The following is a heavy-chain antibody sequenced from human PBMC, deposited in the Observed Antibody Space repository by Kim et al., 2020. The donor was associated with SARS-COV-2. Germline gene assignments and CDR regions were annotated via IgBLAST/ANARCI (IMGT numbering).Heavy chain of an antibody. V-gene: IGHV4-30-2*01. CDR3: ARGPPFDP. CDR2: SGNT. J-gene: IGHJ5*02. Sequence: SGNTDYNPSLKSRVTRSVDRSKNQFSLKLSYVTAADTAVYYCARGPPFDPWGQGTLVTVSS.